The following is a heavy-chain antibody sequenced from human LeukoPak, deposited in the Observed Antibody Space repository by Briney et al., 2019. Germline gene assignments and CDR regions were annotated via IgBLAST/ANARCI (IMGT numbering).Heavy chain of an antibody. CDR1: GFTFSSHS. D-gene: IGHD2-2*01. CDR2: ISSSSSYI. J-gene: IGHJ4*02. Sequence: PGGSLRLSCAASGFTFSSHSMNWVRQAPGKGLEWVSSISSSSSYIYYADSVKGRFTISRDNAKNSLYLQMNSLRAEDTAVYYCARAHSSTSCCHFDYWGQGTLVTVSS. V-gene: IGHV3-21*01. CDR3: ARAHSSTSCCHFDY.